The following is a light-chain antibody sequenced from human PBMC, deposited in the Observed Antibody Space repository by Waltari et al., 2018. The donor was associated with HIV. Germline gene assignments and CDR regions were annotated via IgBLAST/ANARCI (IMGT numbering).Light chain of an antibody. CDR2: DAS. CDR3: QQYNDWPPLT. J-gene: IGKJ4*01. Sequence: EIVLTQSPATLSLSPGERATLSCRASQSVGSYLAWYQQKPGQAPRLLIYDASNRATGTPARFSGSGSGTDFTLTISSLQSEDFAVYYCQQYNDWPPLTFGGGTKVEMK. CDR1: QSVGSY. V-gene: IGKV3-11*01.